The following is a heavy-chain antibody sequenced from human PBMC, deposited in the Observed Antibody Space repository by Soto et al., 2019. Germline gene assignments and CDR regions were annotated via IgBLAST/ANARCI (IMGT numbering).Heavy chain of an antibody. CDR3: ARGTRITMVRGMGRHWFDP. CDR2: IYYSGST. Sequence: PSETLSLTCTVSGGSISSYYWSWIRQPPGKGLEWIGYIYYSGSTNYNPSLKSRVTISVDTSKNQFSLKLSSVTAADTAVYYCARGTRITMVRGMGRHWFDPWGQGTLVTVSS. CDR1: GGSISSYY. J-gene: IGHJ5*02. V-gene: IGHV4-59*12. D-gene: IGHD3-10*01.